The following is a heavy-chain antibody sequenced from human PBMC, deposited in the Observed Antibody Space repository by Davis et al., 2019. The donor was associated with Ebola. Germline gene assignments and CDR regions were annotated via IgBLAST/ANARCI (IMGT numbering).Heavy chain of an antibody. CDR3: ARVGLWLAY. Sequence: GESLKISCAASGFTFSDYYMSWIRQAPGKGLEWVSYISSSSSYTNYADSVKGRFTISRDNAKNSLYLQMNSLRAEDTAVYYCARVGLWLAYWGQGTLVTVSS. CDR2: ISSSSSYT. D-gene: IGHD5-18*01. CDR1: GFTFSDYY. J-gene: IGHJ4*02. V-gene: IGHV3-11*06.